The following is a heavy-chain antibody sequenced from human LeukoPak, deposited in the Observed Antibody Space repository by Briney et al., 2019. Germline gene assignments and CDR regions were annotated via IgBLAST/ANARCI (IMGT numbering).Heavy chain of an antibody. CDR1: GYTFTSYG. D-gene: IGHD3-16*02. Sequence: ASVKVSCKASGYTFTSYGISWVRQAPGQGLEWMGWISAYNGNTNYAQKLQGRVTMTTDTSTSTAYMELRSLRSDDTAVYYCARALDEPGSYYDYVWGSYHYIGGLDYWGQGTLVTVSS. J-gene: IGHJ4*02. CDR3: ARALDEPGSYYDYVWGSYHYIGGLDY. V-gene: IGHV1-18*01. CDR2: ISAYNGNT.